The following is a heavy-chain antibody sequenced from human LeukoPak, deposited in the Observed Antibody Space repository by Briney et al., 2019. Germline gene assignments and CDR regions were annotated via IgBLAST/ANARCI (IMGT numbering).Heavy chain of an antibody. Sequence: GASVRVSCKASGYTFTNYDINWVRQAPGQGLEWMGWKNPNSGNTGYAQKFQGRVNMTRNTSISTAYMELSSLRSEDTAVYYCARNGQQVRYFQHWGQGTLVTVSS. V-gene: IGHV1-8*01. CDR3: ARNGQQVRYFQH. CDR2: KNPNSGNT. CDR1: GYTFTNYD. D-gene: IGHD6-13*01. J-gene: IGHJ1*01.